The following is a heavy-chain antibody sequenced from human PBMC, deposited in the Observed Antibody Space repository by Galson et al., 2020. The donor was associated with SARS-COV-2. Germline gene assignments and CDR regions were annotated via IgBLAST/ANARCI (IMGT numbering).Heavy chain of an antibody. D-gene: IGHD4-4*01. J-gene: IGHJ5*02. CDR3: ARETGDSNYCCWFDP. Sequence: GESLKISCAASGFTVSSNHITWVRQAPGKGLEWVSVIYTGGSAFYADSAKGRFTVSRDISKNTVYLQMNSLRAEDTAVYYCARETGDSNYCCWFDPWGQGTLVIVSS. CDR2: IYTGGSA. CDR1: GFTVSSNH. V-gene: IGHV3-66*01.